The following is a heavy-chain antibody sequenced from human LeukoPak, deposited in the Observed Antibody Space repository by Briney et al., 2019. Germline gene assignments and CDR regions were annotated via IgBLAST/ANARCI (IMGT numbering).Heavy chain of an antibody. CDR1: GFTFTNYF. D-gene: IGHD2-21*02. J-gene: IGHJ4*02. CDR3: ARDPSYCGGDCSDY. V-gene: IGHV1-69*06. CDR2: IIPIFGTA. Sequence: SVKVSCKASGFTFTNYFMHWVRQAPGQGLGWMGGIIPIFGTANYAQKFQGRVTITADKSTSTAYMELSSLRSEDTAVYYCARDPSYCGGDCSDYWGQGTLVTVSS.